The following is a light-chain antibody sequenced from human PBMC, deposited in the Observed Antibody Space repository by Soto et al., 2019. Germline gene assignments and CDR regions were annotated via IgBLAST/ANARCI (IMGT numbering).Light chain of an antibody. CDR2: AAS. CDR3: QQSYSTPLT. J-gene: IGKJ4*01. CDR1: QDISSW. V-gene: IGKV1-12*01. Sequence: DIQMTQSPSSVSASVGDRVTITCRASQDISSWVAWYQQKPGKAPKLLISAASSLQSGVPRRFSGSGSGTDFTLIISSLQPEDFATYYCQQSYSTPLTFGGGTKVDIK.